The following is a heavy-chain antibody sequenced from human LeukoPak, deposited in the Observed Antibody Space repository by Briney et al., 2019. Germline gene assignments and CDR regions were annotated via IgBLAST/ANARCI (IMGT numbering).Heavy chain of an antibody. J-gene: IGHJ4*02. CDR1: GGTFSSYA. CDR2: IIPILGIA. V-gene: IGHV1-69*04. D-gene: IGHD5-12*01. CDR3: ATDIVATSNDY. Sequence: ASVKVSCKASGGTFSSYAISWVRQAPGQGLEWMGRIIPILGIANYAQKFQGRVTITGDKSTSTAYMELSSLRSEDTAVYYCATDIVATSNDYWGQGTLVTVSS.